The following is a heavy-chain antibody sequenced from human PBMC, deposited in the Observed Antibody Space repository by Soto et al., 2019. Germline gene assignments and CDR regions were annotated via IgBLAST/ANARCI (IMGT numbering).Heavy chain of an antibody. CDR1: GFTFSSYA. V-gene: IGHV3-23*01. D-gene: IGHD1-26*01. J-gene: IGHJ4*02. Sequence: EVQLLESGGGLVQPGGSLRLSCAASGFTFSSYAMSWVRQAPGRGLEWVSAISGSGGSTYYADSVKGRFTISRDNSKNTLDLQMNSVRAEDTAVYYCAKGSRTLLKGGYFDYWGQGTLVTVSS. CDR2: ISGSGGST. CDR3: AKGSRTLLKGGYFDY.